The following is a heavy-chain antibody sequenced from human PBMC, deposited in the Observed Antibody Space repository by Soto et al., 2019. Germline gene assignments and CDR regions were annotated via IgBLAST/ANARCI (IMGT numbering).Heavy chain of an antibody. CDR2: IYYSGST. CDR3: ARDGSDGDWYFDL. V-gene: IGHV4-30-4*01. Sequence: PSETLSLTCAVSGGSISSGDYYWSWIRQPPGKGLEWIGYIYYSGSTHYNPSLKSRVTISVDTSKNQFSLKLSSVTAADTAVYYCARDGSDGDWYFDLWGRGTLVTVSS. J-gene: IGHJ2*01. D-gene: IGHD3-16*01. CDR1: GGSISSGDYY.